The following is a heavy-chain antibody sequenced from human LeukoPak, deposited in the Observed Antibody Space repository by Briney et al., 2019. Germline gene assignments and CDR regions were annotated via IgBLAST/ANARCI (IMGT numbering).Heavy chain of an antibody. Sequence: GGSLRLSCSASGFTFSNYAMHWVRQAQGKGLEYVSIINSNGGSTYYTDSVKGRFTISRDNAKNTLYLQMSSLRAEDTAVYYCVKGVVVAASVWEYFQHWGQGTLVIVST. J-gene: IGHJ1*01. D-gene: IGHD2-15*01. CDR3: VKGVVVAASVWEYFQH. CDR1: GFTFSNYA. V-gene: IGHV3-64D*06. CDR2: INSNGGST.